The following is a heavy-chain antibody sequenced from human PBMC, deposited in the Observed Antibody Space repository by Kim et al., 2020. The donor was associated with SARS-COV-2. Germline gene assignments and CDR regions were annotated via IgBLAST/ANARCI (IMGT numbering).Heavy chain of an antibody. CDR1: GFTFSSYS. D-gene: IGHD3-22*01. Sequence: GGSLRLSCAASGFTFSSYSMNWVRQAPGKGLEWVSSISSSSSYIYYADSVKGRFTISRDNAKNSLYLQMNSLRAEDTAVYYCASRVGSGYYVEGYFDYWGQGTLVTVSS. J-gene: IGHJ4*02. CDR2: ISSSSSYI. CDR3: ASRVGSGYYVEGYFDY. V-gene: IGHV3-21*01.